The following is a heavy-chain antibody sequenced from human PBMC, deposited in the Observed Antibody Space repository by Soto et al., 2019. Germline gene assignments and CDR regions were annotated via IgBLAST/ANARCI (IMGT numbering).Heavy chain of an antibody. J-gene: IGHJ5*02. D-gene: IGHD2-15*01. V-gene: IGHV4-38-2*02. CDR1: GYSISSGYH. CDR2: VHYSGNN. Sequence: SETLSLTCTVSGYSISSGYHWAWIRQPPGKGLEWLGGVHYSGNNYYNPSLKSRLTISVDKSKNQFSLNLSSVTAADTAVYYCARQDRVVAEGRWFDPWGQGTLVTVSS. CDR3: ARQDRVVAEGRWFDP.